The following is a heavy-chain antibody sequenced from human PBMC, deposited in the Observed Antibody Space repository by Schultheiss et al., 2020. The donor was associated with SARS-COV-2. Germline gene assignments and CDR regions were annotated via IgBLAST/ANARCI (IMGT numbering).Heavy chain of an antibody. J-gene: IGHJ6*02. CDR1: GGSVSSGSYY. D-gene: IGHD4-17*01. CDR3: ARDGYGDYDYYYYGMDV. V-gene: IGHV4-61*01. CDR2: IYYSGST. Sequence: SETLSLTCTVSGGSVSSGSYYWSWIRQPPGKGLEWIGYIYYSGSTNYNPSLKSRVTISVDTSKNQFSLKLSSVTAADTAVYYCARDGYGDYDYYYYGMDVWGQGTTVTVSS.